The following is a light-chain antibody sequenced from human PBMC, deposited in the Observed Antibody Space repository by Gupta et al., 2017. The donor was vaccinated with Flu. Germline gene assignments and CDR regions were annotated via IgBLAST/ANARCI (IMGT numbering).Light chain of an antibody. CDR3: QVWDTSSDHWV. CDR1: QIGSET. Sequence: SYVLTQPPSVSVAPGQTARITCGGKQIGSETVHWYQQKPGQAPVLVVCDDRDRPSGIPERFSGSNSGNTATLTISRVEAGDEADYYCQVWDTSSDHWVFGGGTMLTVL. CDR2: DDR. J-gene: IGLJ3*02. V-gene: IGLV3-21*02.